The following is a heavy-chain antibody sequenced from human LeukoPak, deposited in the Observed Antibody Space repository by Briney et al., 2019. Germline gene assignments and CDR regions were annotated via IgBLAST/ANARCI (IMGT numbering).Heavy chain of an antibody. Sequence: ASVKVSCKASGYTFTGYYMHWVRQAPGQGLEWMGWISAYNGNTNYAQKLQGRVTMTTDTSTSTAYMELRSLRSDDTAVYYCARDLSRGSYFSDYWGQGTLVTVSS. V-gene: IGHV1-18*04. CDR2: ISAYNGNT. CDR1: GYTFTGYY. D-gene: IGHD1-26*01. J-gene: IGHJ4*02. CDR3: ARDLSRGSYFSDY.